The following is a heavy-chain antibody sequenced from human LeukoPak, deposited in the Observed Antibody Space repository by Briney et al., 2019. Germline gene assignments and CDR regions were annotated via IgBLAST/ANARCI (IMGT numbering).Heavy chain of an antibody. D-gene: IGHD4-23*01. CDR2: IYYSGST. Sequence: SETLSLTCPVSGGSIDSSSYYWGWVRQPPGKGLEWLGSIYYSGSTYYNPSLKSRVTISVDTSKNQFSLKLSSVTAADTAVYFCARYGGNSKAFDYWGQGTLVTVSS. CDR3: ARYGGNSKAFDY. J-gene: IGHJ4*02. CDR1: GGSIDSSSYY. V-gene: IGHV4-39*01.